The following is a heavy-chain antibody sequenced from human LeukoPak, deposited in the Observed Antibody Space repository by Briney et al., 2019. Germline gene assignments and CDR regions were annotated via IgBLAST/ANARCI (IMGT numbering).Heavy chain of an antibody. CDR2: INPNSGGT. CDR1: GYTFTGYY. D-gene: IGHD3-22*01. J-gene: IGHJ4*02. CDR3: AKDPTDCDSSGQTYFDY. V-gene: IGHV1-2*02. Sequence: ASVKVSCKASGYTFTGYYMHWVRQAPGQGLEWMGWINPNSGGTNYAQKFQGRVTMTRDTSISTAYMELSRLRSDDTAVYYCAKDPTDCDSSGQTYFDYWGQGTLVTVSS.